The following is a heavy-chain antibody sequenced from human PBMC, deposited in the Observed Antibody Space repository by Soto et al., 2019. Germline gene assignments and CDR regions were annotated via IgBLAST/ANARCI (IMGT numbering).Heavy chain of an antibody. CDR2: IIPIFGAT. V-gene: IGHV1-69*12. Sequence: QVQLVQSGSEVKKPGSSVKVSCKASGGTFSSHAISWVRQAPGRGLEWMGCIIPIFGATNYAQKFQGRVTITADESTATAYMELSSLRSEDTAVYYCARAPFYEFWSGYYREKYFDYWGRGSLVSVSS. CDR1: GGTFSSHA. CDR3: ARAPFYEFWSGYYREKYFDY. D-gene: IGHD3-3*01. J-gene: IGHJ4*02.